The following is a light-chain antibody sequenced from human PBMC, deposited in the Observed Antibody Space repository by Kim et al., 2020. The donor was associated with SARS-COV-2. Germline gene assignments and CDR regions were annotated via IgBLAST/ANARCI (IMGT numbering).Light chain of an antibody. CDR3: QHYNSSPWT. J-gene: IGKJ1*01. Sequence: DIQMTQSPSPLSASVGDRVTITCRASPSISSWLAWYQQKPGKAPKLLIYKASSLESGVPSRFSGSGSGTEFTLTISSLQPDDFATYYCQHYNSSPWTFGQGTKVDIK. CDR1: PSISSW. V-gene: IGKV1-5*03. CDR2: KAS.